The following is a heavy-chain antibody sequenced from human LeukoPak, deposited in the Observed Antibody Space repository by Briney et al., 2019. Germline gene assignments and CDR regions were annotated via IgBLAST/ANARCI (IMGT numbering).Heavy chain of an antibody. J-gene: IGHJ6*03. CDR2: MNPNSGNT. D-gene: IGHD1-26*01. CDR1: GYTFTSYD. V-gene: IGHV1-8*01. Sequence: GASVKVSCKASGYTFTSYDINWVRQATGQGLEWMGWMNPNSGNTGYAQKFQGRVTMTRNTSISTAYMELSSLRSEDTAVYYCARCGRPVATVLRETIYYYYMDVWGKGTTVTVSS. CDR3: ARCGRPVATVLRETIYYYYMDV.